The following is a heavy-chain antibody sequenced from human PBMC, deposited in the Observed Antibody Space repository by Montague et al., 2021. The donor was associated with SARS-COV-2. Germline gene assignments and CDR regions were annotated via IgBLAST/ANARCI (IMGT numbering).Heavy chain of an antibody. CDR3: ARIPVGSKYYFDF. V-gene: IGHV6-1*01. CDR2: TYYRSKWDN. D-gene: IGHD2-2*01. Sequence: CAISGDSASRNSAAWNWIRQSPSRGLEWLGRTYYRSKWDNDYAVXVKSRITINPDTSKHQFSLHLNSVTPEDTAVYYCARIPVGSKYYFDFWGQGTLVTVSS. CDR1: GDSASRNSAA. J-gene: IGHJ4*02.